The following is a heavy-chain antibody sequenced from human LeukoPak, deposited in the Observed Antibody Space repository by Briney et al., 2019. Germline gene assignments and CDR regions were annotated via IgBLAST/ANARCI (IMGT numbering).Heavy chain of an antibody. CDR2: ISGSGGST. CDR3: AKDLLPMVRGVKARRLGDY. J-gene: IGHJ4*02. V-gene: IGHV3-23*01. CDR1: EFTFSNYW. Sequence: GGSLRLSCTTSEFTFSNYWMHWVRQVPGKGLVWVSAISGSGGSTYYADSVKGRFTISRDNSKNTLYLQMNSLRAEDTAVYYCAKDLLPMVRGVKARRLGDYWGQGTLVTVSS. D-gene: IGHD3-10*01.